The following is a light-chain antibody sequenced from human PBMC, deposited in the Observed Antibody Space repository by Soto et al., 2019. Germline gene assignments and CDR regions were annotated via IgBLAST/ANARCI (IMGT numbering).Light chain of an antibody. V-gene: IGKV3-15*01. Sequence: EIVMTQSPATLSVSPGERATLSCRASQSVSSNLAWYQQKPGQAPRLLIYGASTRATGIPARFSGSGFGTEFTLTISSLQSEDFAVYYCQQYNNWPFPSWTFGQGTKVEIK. CDR1: QSVSSN. CDR2: GAS. CDR3: QQYNNWPFPSWT. J-gene: IGKJ1*01.